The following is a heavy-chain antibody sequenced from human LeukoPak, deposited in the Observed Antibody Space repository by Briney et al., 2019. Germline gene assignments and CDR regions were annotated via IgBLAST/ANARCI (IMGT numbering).Heavy chain of an antibody. J-gene: IGHJ4*02. D-gene: IGHD4-17*01. Sequence: SGTLSLTCAVSGGSISSNNWWSWVRQPPGKGLEWIGEIYHSGSTNYNPSLKSRVTISVDKSKNQFSLKLSSVTAADTAVYYCARFGPSYSYYGDYAAYWGQGTLVTVSS. CDR3: ARFGPSYSYYGDYAAY. CDR2: IYHSGST. V-gene: IGHV4-4*02. CDR1: GGSISSNNW.